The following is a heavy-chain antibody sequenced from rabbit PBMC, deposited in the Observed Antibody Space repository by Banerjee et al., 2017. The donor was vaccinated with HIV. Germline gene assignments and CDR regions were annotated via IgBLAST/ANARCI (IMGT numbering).Heavy chain of an antibody. V-gene: IGHV1S40*01. D-gene: IGHD1-1*01. Sequence: QSLEESGGDLVKPGASLTLTCTASGFSFSSNYWICWVRQAPGKGLEWIACIYTGDGTTHYASWVNGRFTISKTSSPTVTLQMTSLTAADTATYFCARAGGFENYFNLWGPGTLVTVS. CDR1: GFSFSSNYW. CDR2: IYTGDGTT. J-gene: IGHJ4*01. CDR3: ARAGGFENYFNL.